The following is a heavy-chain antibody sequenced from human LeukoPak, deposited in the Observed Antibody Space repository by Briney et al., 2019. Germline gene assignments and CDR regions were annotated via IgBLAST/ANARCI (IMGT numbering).Heavy chain of an antibody. V-gene: IGHV3-48*03. CDR1: GFTFSSYE. Sequence: GGSLRLSCAASGFTFSSYEMNWIRQAPGKGLEWVSYISSSGSTIYYADSVKGRFTISRDNAKNSLYLQMNSLRAEDTAVYYCARGRATLVRRVWTKVFYSYYMDVWGKGTTVTVSS. CDR2: ISSSGSTI. D-gene: IGHD4/OR15-4a*01. J-gene: IGHJ6*03. CDR3: ARGRATLVRRVWTKVFYSYYMDV.